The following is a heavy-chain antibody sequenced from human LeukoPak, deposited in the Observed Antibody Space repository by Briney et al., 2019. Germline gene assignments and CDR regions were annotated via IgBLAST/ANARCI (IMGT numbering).Heavy chain of an antibody. J-gene: IGHJ4*02. D-gene: IGHD3-10*01. Sequence: GGSLRLSCAASGFTFSSYAMSWVRQAPGKGLEWVSAISGSGGSTYYADSAKGRFTISRDNSKNTLYLQMNSLRAEDTAVYYCAKDTMVRGVRPYYFDYWGQGTLVTVSS. V-gene: IGHV3-23*01. CDR1: GFTFSSYA. CDR3: AKDTMVRGVRPYYFDY. CDR2: ISGSGGST.